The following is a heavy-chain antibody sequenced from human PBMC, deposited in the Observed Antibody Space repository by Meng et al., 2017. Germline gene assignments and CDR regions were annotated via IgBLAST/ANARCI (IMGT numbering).Heavy chain of an antibody. CDR1: GYSFTRFA. V-gene: IGHV1-3*01. J-gene: IGHJ4*02. CDR3: ARGNYDILTRYYIILDF. Sequence: ASVKVSCKTSGYSFTRFALHWVRQAPGQRLEWMGWINGGNGNTKYSQKFQDRVTITRDTSASTAYMELSSLRSEDTAVYFCARGNYDILTRYYIILDFWAQGTQVTVSS. CDR2: INGGNGNT. D-gene: IGHD3-9*01.